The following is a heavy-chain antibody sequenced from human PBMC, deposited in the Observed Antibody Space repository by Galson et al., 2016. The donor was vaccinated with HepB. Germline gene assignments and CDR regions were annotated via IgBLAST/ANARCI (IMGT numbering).Heavy chain of an antibody. CDR1: GYTFTSYD. CDR3: ARTMVRGVPGFDI. Sequence: SVKVSCKASGYTFTSYDINWVRQASGQGLECMGWMNPSSGNTGYAQNFQGRVSMTSDASISTAYMELSGLRSEDTAVYHCARTMVRGVPGFDIWGQGTMVAVSS. CDR2: MNPSSGNT. J-gene: IGHJ3*02. D-gene: IGHD3-10*01. V-gene: IGHV1-8*02.